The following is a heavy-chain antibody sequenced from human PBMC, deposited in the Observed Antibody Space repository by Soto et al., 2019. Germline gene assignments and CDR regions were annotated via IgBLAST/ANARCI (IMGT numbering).Heavy chain of an antibody. J-gene: IGHJ6*03. V-gene: IGHV5-51*01. Sequence: GESLKISCKGSGYSFTSYWIGWVRQMPGKGLEWMGIIYPGDSDTRYSPSFQGQVTISADKSISTAYLQWSSLKASDTAMYYCARPPQWLAGGNSLNPENYYMDVWGKGTTVTVSS. CDR2: IYPGDSDT. CDR1: GYSFTSYW. D-gene: IGHD6-19*01. CDR3: ARPPQWLAGGNSLNPENYYMDV.